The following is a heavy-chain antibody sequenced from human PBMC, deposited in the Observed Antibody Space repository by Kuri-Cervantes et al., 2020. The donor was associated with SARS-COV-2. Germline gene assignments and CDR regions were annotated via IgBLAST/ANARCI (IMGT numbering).Heavy chain of an antibody. Sequence: SVKVSCKASGGTFSSYAISWVRQAPGQGLEWMGGIIPIFGTANYAQKFQGRVTITADESTSTAYMELSSLRSEDTAVYYCAREVIAAAARGSLTWFDPWGQGTLVTCSS. CDR2: IIPIFGTA. CDR1: GGTFSSYA. CDR3: AREVIAAAARGSLTWFDP. D-gene: IGHD6-13*01. J-gene: IGHJ5*02. V-gene: IGHV1-69*13.